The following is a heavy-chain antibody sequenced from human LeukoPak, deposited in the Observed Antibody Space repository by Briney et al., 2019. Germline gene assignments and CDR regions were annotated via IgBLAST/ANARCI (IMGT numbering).Heavy chain of an antibody. J-gene: IGHJ6*03. Sequence: SETLSLTCTVSGDSISSYYWSWIRQPPGKGLEWIGNIYYSGGTNYNPSLKSRVTISVDTSENQVSLKLSSVTAADTAVYYCARHAGTYYDFWSGYSRTTRGYPYYYMDVWGKGTTVTVSS. CDR3: ARHAGTYYDFWSGYSRTTRGYPYYYMDV. CDR1: GDSISSYY. V-gene: IGHV4-59*08. D-gene: IGHD3-3*01. CDR2: IYYSGGT.